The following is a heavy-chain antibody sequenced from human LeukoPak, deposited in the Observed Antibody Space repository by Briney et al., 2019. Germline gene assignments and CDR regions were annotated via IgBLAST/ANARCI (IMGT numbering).Heavy chain of an antibody. CDR2: ISSSSSYI. V-gene: IGHV3-21*01. CDR3: ARGLDYYDTPAGY. D-gene: IGHD3-22*01. CDR1: GFTFSSYS. J-gene: IGHJ4*02. Sequence: PGGSLRLSCAASGFTFSSYSMTWVRQAPGKGLEWVSSISSSSSYIYYADSVKGRFTISRDNAKNSLYLQMNSLRAEDTAVYYCARGLDYYDTPAGYWGQGTLVTVSS.